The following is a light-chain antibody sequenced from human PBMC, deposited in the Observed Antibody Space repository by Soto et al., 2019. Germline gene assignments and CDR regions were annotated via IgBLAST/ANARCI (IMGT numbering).Light chain of an antibody. CDR3: QQYGSSLTWT. CDR1: QSVISNY. CDR2: AAS. Sequence: EVVLTQSPGTVSLSPGERVTLSCRASQSVISNYLAWFQQRPGPAPRLLIYAASSRATGIPDRFSGSGSGTDFTLSISRLEPEDFAVYYCQQYGSSLTWTFGQGTKVESK. V-gene: IGKV3-20*01. J-gene: IGKJ1*01.